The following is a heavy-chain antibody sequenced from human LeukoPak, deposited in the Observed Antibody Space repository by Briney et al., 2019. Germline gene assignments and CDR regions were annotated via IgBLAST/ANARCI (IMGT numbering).Heavy chain of an antibody. CDR3: AGSGWNGGPFDN. CDR1: GGSISSYY. V-gene: IGHV4-59*12. CDR2: IYYSGST. J-gene: IGHJ4*02. D-gene: IGHD6-19*01. Sequence: PSETLSLTCTVSGGSISSYYWSWIRQPPGKGLEWIGYIYYSGSTNYNPSLKSRVTISVDTSKNQFSLKLSSVTAADTAVYYCAGSGWNGGPFDNWGQGTLVTVSS.